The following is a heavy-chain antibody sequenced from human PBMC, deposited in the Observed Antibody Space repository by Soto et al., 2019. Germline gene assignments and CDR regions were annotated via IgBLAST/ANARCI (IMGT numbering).Heavy chain of an antibody. J-gene: IGHJ4*02. CDR1: GGSISSYY. Sequence: QVQLQESGPGLVKPSETLSLTCTVSGGSISSYYWSWIRQPPGKGLEWIGYIYYSGSTNYNPSLKRRGTISVDTSNNQFSLKRSSVTAADTAVYYCARAPRGNYGYPSYFDYWGQGTLVTVSS. V-gene: IGHV4-59*01. CDR2: IYYSGST. D-gene: IGHD3-10*01. CDR3: ARAPRGNYGYPSYFDY.